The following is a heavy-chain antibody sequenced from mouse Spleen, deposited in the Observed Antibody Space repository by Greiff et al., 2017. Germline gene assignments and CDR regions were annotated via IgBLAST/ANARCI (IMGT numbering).Heavy chain of an antibody. CDR2: INPNYGTT. CDR1: GYSLTDYN. J-gene: IGHJ1*01. V-gene: IGHV1-39*01. CDR3: ARAGGITTRYFDV. Sequence: VQLKQSGPELVKPGASVKISCKASGYSLTDYNMNWVKQSNGKSLEWIGVINPNYGTTSYNQKFKGKATLTVDQSSSTAYMQLNSLTSEDSAVYYCARAGGITTRYFDVWGAGTTVTVSS. D-gene: IGHD2-4*01.